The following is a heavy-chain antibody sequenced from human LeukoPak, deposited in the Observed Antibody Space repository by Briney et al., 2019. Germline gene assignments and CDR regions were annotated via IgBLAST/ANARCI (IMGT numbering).Heavy chain of an antibody. CDR1: GGSSSGYY. D-gene: IGHD4-17*01. V-gene: IGHV4-34*01. J-gene: IGHJ4*02. CDR3: ARLIGTVTNGGTSYYFDY. Sequence: SETLSLTCAVYGGSSSGYYWSWIRQPPGKGLEWIGEINHSGSTNYNPSLKSRVTISVDTSKNQFSLKLSSVTAADTAVYYCARLIGTVTNGGTSYYFDYWGQGTLVTVSS. CDR2: INHSGST.